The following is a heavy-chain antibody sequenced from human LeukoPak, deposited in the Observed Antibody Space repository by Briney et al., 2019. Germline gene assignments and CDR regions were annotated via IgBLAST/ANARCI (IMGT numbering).Heavy chain of an antibody. V-gene: IGHV4-39*01. J-gene: IGHJ3*02. CDR3: ARGSGIAVAAPGDAFDI. CDR2: IYYSGST. Sequence: SETPSLTCTVSGGSISSSSYYWGWIRQPPGKGLEWIGSIYYSGSTYYNPSLKSRVTISVDTSKNQFSLKLSSVTAADTAVYYCARGSGIAVAAPGDAFDIWGQGTMVTVSS. CDR1: GGSISSSSYY. D-gene: IGHD6-19*01.